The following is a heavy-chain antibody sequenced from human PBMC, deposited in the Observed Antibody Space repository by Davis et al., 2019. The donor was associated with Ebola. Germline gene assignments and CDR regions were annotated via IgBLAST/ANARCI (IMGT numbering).Heavy chain of an antibody. CDR1: GFNFSHYA. CDR3: ADPLSSI. D-gene: IGHD2/OR15-2a*01. CDR2: ISNLALKT. J-gene: IGHJ6*02. V-gene: IGHV3-23*01. Sequence: GESLKISCVGSGFNFSHYAMGWVRQIPGRGLERVSVISNLALKTFYSDSVQGRFIISRDNSKSIVSLQMNNLRVDDTAIYYCADPLSSIWGQGTTVTVS.